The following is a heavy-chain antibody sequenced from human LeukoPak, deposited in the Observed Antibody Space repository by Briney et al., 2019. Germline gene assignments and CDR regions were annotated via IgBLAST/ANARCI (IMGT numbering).Heavy chain of an antibody. CDR2: ISYDGSNK. CDR3: AKAHEAPHYYDSSGFDY. J-gene: IGHJ4*02. V-gene: IGHV3-30*18. CDR1: GFTFSSYG. D-gene: IGHD3-22*01. Sequence: GGSLRLSCAASGFTFSSYGMHWVRQAPGKGLEWVAVISYDGSNKYYADSVKGRFTISRDNSKNTLYLQMNSLRAEDPAVYYCAKAHEAPHYYDSSGFDYWGQGTLVTVSS.